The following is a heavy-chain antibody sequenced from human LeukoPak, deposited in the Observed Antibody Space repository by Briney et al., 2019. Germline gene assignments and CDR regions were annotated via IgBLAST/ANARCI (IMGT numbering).Heavy chain of an antibody. V-gene: IGHV3-7*05. D-gene: IGHD3-10*01. CDR1: GFTFSSYW. Sequence: PGGSLRLSCAASGFTFSSYWMSWVRQAPGKGLEWVANIKQDGSEKYYVDSVKGRFTISRDNAKNSLYLQMNSLRAKDTAVYYCARDRVTMVRGVNYYFDYWGQGTLVTVSS. J-gene: IGHJ4*02. CDR2: IKQDGSEK. CDR3: ARDRVTMVRGVNYYFDY.